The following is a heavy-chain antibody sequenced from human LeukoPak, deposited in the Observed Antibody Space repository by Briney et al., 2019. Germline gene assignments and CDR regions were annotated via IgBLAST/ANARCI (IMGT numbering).Heavy chain of an antibody. CDR2: IIPIFGTA. CDR1: GGTFSSYA. D-gene: IGHD2-15*01. J-gene: IGHJ4*02. V-gene: IGHV1-69*05. Sequence: ASVKVSCKASGGTFSSYAISWVRQAPGQGLEWMGGIIPIFGTANYAQKFQGRVTITTDESTSTAYMELSSLRSEDTAVYYCARRGGGSPWSTYFDYWGQGPLVTVP. CDR3: ARRGGGSPWSTYFDY.